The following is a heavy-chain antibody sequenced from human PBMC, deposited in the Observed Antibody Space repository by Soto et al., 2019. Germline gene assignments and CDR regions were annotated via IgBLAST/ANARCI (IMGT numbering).Heavy chain of an antibody. CDR2: ISYDGSNK. Sequence: QVQLVESGGGVVQPGRSLRLSCAASGFTFSSYAMHWVRQAPGKGLEWVAVISYDGSNKYYADSVKGRFTISRDNSKNTXXLQMNSLRAEDTAVYYCARDSQAAAGGYYYSGMDVWGQGTTVTVSS. D-gene: IGHD6-13*01. CDR3: ARDSQAAAGGYYYSGMDV. V-gene: IGHV3-30-3*01. CDR1: GFTFSSYA. J-gene: IGHJ6*02.